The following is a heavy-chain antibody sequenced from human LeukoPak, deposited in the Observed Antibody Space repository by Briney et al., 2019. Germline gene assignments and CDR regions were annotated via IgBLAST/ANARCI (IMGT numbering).Heavy chain of an antibody. Sequence: GGSLRLSCAVSGLTFSDHYMSWLRQAPGKGLEWVAHISSSGSTIEYADSVKGRFAISSDNAKNSLYLQMNSLRVEDTAIYYCAREVRYTSSWYVFYYFDCWGQGTPVTVSS. CDR2: ISSSGSTI. V-gene: IGHV3-11*01. D-gene: IGHD6-13*01. CDR3: AREVRYTSSWYVFYYFDC. J-gene: IGHJ4*02. CDR1: GLTFSDHY.